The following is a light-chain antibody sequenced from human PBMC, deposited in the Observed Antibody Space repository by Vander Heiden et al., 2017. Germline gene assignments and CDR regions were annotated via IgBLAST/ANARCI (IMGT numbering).Light chain of an antibody. CDR1: QSVSSY. J-gene: IGKJ4*01. CDR3: QHRTNWPLT. Sequence: SALTQSPATLSLSPGERATLSCRASQSVSSYLAWYQQKPGQAPRLLIYDASNRATGIPARFSGSGSGTDFTLTISSLEPEDFAVYYCQHRTNWPLTFGGGTKVEIK. CDR2: DAS. V-gene: IGKV3-11*01.